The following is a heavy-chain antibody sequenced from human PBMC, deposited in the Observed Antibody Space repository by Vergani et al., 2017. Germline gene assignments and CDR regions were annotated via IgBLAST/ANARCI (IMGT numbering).Heavy chain of an antibody. CDR3: AKDNVPGYYDSSGYCDY. J-gene: IGHJ4*02. Sequence: QVQLVESGGGVVQPGGSLRLSCAASGFTFRNYGMHWVRQAPGKGLEWVAFIRYDGSNEFYADSVKGRFTVSRDNSKRTMYLQMNNLRAEDTAVYYCAKDNVPGYYDSSGYCDYWGQGTLVTVSS. V-gene: IGHV3-30*02. CDR2: IRYDGSNE. D-gene: IGHD3-22*01. CDR1: GFTFRNYG.